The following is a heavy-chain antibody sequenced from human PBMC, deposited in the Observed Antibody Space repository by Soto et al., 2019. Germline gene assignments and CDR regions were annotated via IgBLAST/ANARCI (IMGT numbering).Heavy chain of an antibody. D-gene: IGHD2-21*02. J-gene: IGHJ1*01. V-gene: IGHV3-23*01. Sequence: GGSLRLSCAASGFTFSSYAMSWVRQAPGKGLEWVSAISGSGGSTYYADSVKGRFTISRDNSKNTLYLQMNSLRAEDTAVYYCAKIPLCGGDCYHNAEYFQHWGQGTLVTVSS. CDR1: GFTFSSYA. CDR2: ISGSGGST. CDR3: AKIPLCGGDCYHNAEYFQH.